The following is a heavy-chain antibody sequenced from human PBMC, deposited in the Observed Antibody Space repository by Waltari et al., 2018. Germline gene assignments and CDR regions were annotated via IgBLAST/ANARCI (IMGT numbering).Heavy chain of an antibody. J-gene: IGHJ5*02. CDR1: GASVSRAYW. Sequence: QLQFQESGPGLVKPSGTLSLSRAVSGASVSRAYWWSGVCQSPQKGLEWIGQVHGSGRSNYSPSFASRVTVSLDTSNNEFSLKFTSATAADTAMYYCARDRGRGLYLDTWGPGTLVTVSP. D-gene: IGHD2-15*01. CDR3: ARDRGRGLYLDT. CDR2: VHGSGRS. V-gene: IGHV4-4*02.